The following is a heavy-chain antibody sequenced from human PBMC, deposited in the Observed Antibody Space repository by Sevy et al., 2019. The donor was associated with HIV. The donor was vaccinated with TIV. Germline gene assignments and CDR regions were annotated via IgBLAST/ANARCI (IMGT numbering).Heavy chain of an antibody. CDR3: ARDLAAAARDYYYYYMDV. CDR2: IYTSGST. CDR1: GGSISSGSYY. J-gene: IGHJ6*03. Sequence: SETLSLTCTVSGGSISSGSYYWSWIRQPAGKGLEWIGRIYTSGSTNYNPSLKSRVTISVDTSKNQFSLKLSSVTAADTAVYYCARDLAAAARDYYYYYMDVWGKGTTVTVSS. D-gene: IGHD6-13*01. V-gene: IGHV4-61*02.